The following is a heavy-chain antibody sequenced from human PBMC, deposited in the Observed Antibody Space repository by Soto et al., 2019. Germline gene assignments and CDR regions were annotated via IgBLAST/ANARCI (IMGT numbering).Heavy chain of an antibody. CDR1: GFSLSTRGVH. V-gene: IGHV2-5*02. J-gene: IGHJ4*02. D-gene: IGHD6-13*01. Sequence: QITLKGSGPTLVKPTQTLTLTCSFSGFSLSTRGVHVGWIRQPPGKALEWLALIYWDDDKRYSPSLKTRLTITKDTPKNQVVLTLTNVDPADTGTYYCAHPGNKASAGYYFDYWGQGTLVTVSS. CDR2: IYWDDDK. CDR3: AHPGNKASAGYYFDY.